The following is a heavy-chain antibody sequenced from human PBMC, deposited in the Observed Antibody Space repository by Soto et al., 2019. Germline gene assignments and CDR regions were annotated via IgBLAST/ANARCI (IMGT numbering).Heavy chain of an antibody. V-gene: IGHV3-23*01. CDR1: GFTFSSYA. J-gene: IGHJ6*02. D-gene: IGHD2-8*01. Sequence: GGSLRLSCAASGFTFSSYAMSWVRQAPGKGLEWVSAISGSGGSTYYADSVKGRFTISRDNSKNTLYLQMNSLRAEDTAVYYCAKDIVLMVYARGMDVWGQGTTVTVSS. CDR2: ISGSGGST. CDR3: AKDIVLMVYARGMDV.